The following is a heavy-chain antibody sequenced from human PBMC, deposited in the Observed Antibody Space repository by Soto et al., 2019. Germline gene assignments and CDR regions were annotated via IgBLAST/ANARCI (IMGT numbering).Heavy chain of an antibody. V-gene: IGHV3-64D*06. Sequence: EVQLVESGGGLVQPGGSRRLSCSASGFTFSSYAMHWFGQAPGKGLEYVSAISGNGVSTYYADSVKGRFTISRDNSKNTLYLQMSSLRAEDTAVYYCVKQAYCGGDCYSGGYDYWGQGTLVTVSS. J-gene: IGHJ4*02. CDR3: VKQAYCGGDCYSGGYDY. CDR1: GFTFSSYA. D-gene: IGHD2-21*02. CDR2: ISGNGVST.